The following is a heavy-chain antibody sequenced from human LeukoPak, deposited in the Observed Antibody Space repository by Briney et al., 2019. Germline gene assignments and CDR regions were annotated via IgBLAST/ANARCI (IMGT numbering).Heavy chain of an antibody. D-gene: IGHD5-18*01. Sequence: AGGSLTLSCAAAGFTFSSYEMNWGRQSPGEGLEVVSYISSGGNTIYYADTVGRRLNISRDNAKNSLYMQMNSLRAEDTAVYYCASEGTAMVSFDYWGQGTLVTVSS. V-gene: IGHV3-48*03. J-gene: IGHJ4*02. CDR2: ISSGGNTI. CDR3: ASEGTAMVSFDY. CDR1: GFTFSSYE.